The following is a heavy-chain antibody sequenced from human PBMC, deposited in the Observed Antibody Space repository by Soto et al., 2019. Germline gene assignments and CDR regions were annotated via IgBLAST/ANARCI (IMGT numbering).Heavy chain of an antibody. Sequence: PSETLSLTCAVSGHSINSGYYWGWVRRPPGKGLEWIGSMYRGGSTYYNPSLKSRVTMSVDTSKNQFSLNLSSVTAADTAVYYCARVAFSGSSGYYYYFDYWGQGTLVTVSS. D-gene: IGHD3-22*01. J-gene: IGHJ4*02. CDR3: ARVAFSGSSGYYYYFDY. CDR2: MYRGGST. V-gene: IGHV4-38-2*01. CDR1: GHSINSGYY.